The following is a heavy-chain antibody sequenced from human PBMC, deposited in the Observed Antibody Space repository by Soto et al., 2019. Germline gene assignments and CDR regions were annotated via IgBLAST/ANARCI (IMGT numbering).Heavy chain of an antibody. V-gene: IGHV1-58*01. CDR2: IVVGSGNT. J-gene: IGHJ4*02. D-gene: IGHD6-13*01. Sequence: ASVKVSCKASGFTFTSSAVQWVRQARGQSLEWIGWIVVGSGNTNYAQKYQERVTITRDMSTSTAYMELSSLRSEDTAVYYCAAGVAAAHFDYWGQGTLVTVSS. CDR3: AAGVAAAHFDY. CDR1: GFTFTSSA.